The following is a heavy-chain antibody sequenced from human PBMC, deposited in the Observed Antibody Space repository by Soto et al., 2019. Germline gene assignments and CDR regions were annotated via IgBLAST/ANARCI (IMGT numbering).Heavy chain of an antibody. Sequence: QVQLVQSGAEVKKPGSSVKVSCKSSGGTFSSYAISWVRQAPGQGLEWMGGVIPVFGLATYAQKVQGRVTITADKSTNTAYMEVSSVRSEHTAVYYCASGKSYYGSGKGIYDYYCLVVWCQGTTVTVSS. J-gene: IGHJ6*02. CDR1: GGTFSSYA. CDR2: VIPVFGLA. CDR3: ASGKSYYGSGKGIYDYYCLVV. D-gene: IGHD3-10*01. V-gene: IGHV1-69*17.